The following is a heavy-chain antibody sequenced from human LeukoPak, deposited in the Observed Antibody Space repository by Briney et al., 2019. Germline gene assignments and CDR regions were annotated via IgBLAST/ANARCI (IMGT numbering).Heavy chain of an antibody. CDR3: ASRGYFDY. CDR2: ITADSGTT. V-gene: IGHV3-48*02. J-gene: IGHJ4*02. CDR1: GFTFSTKS. Sequence: PGGSLRLSCVVSGFTFSTKSMNWVRQAPGKGLEWVSYITADSGTTYYADSVKGRFTISRDNAKNSLYLQMNSLRDEDTAVYYCASRGYFDYWGQGTLVTVSS.